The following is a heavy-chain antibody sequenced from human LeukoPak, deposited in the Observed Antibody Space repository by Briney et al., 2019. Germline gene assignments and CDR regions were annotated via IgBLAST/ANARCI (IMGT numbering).Heavy chain of an antibody. CDR3: ARGVNYHGSGSYLRDWFDP. Sequence: GGSLRLSCAASAFTFSYYAMHWVRQAPGKGLEWVAVISYDGDNKYYADSVKGRFTISRDNAKNSLYLQMNSLRAEDTAVYYCARGVNYHGSGSYLRDWFDPWGQGTLVTVSS. CDR2: ISYDGDNK. D-gene: IGHD3-10*01. V-gene: IGHV3-30*04. J-gene: IGHJ5*02. CDR1: AFTFSYYA.